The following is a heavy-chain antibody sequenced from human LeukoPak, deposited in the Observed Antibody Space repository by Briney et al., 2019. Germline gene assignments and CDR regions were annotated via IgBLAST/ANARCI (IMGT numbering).Heavy chain of an antibody. D-gene: IGHD5-12*01. Sequence: GESLKISCKGSGYTFTNYWIGWVRQMPGKGLEWMGIIYPRDSDTRYSPSFQGQVTISADRSISTAYLQWSSLKASDTAMYYCARLPGIVATIERYFDYWGQGTLVTVSS. V-gene: IGHV5-51*01. CDR3: ARLPGIVATIERYFDY. CDR2: IYPRDSDT. CDR1: GYTFTNYW. J-gene: IGHJ4*02.